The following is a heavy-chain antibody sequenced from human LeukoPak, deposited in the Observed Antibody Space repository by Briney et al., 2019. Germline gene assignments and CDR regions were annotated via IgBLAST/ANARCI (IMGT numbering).Heavy chain of an antibody. D-gene: IGHD4-17*01. J-gene: IGHJ4*02. V-gene: IGHV3-53*01. CDR1: GFTVRSNY. CDR3: ARDDYYGDYVA. CDR2: IYSGGST. Sequence: GGSLRLSCAASGFTVRSNYMTWVRQAPGKGLEWVSVIYSGGSTYYADSVKGRFTISRDNSKNTLYLQMNSLRADDTAVYYCARDDYYGDYVAWGQGTLVTVSS.